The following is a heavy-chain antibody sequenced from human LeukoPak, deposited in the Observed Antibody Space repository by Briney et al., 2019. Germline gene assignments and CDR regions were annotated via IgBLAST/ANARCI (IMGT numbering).Heavy chain of an antibody. V-gene: IGHV3-9*01. CDR2: ISWNSGSI. Sequence: GGSLRLSCAASGFTFDDYAMHWVRQAPGKGLEWVSGISWNSGSIGYADSVKGRFTISRDNAKNSLYLQMNSLRAEDTALYYCAKGYGDYEEGVDYWGQGTLVTVSS. CDR1: GFTFDDYA. CDR3: AKGYGDYEEGVDY. D-gene: IGHD4-17*01. J-gene: IGHJ4*02.